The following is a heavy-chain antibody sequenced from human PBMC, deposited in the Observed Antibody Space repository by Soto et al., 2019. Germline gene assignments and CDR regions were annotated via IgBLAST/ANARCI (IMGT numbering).Heavy chain of an antibody. CDR2: IYYSGST. V-gene: IGHV4-59*08. CDR3: ARHNGGDSGYDYFDY. J-gene: IGHJ4*02. Sequence: SETLSLTCTVSGGSIISYYWSWIRQPTGKGLEWIGYIYYSGSTNYNPSLKSRVTISVDTSKNQFSLKLSSVTAADTAVYYCARHNGGDSGYDYFDYWGQGTLVTVSS. CDR1: GGSIISYY. D-gene: IGHD5-12*01.